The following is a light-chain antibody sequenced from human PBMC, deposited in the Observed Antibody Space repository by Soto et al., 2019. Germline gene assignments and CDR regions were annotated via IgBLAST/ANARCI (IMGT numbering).Light chain of an antibody. J-gene: IGLJ3*02. CDR2: EVT. Sequence: QSVLTQPASVSGSPGQSITISCTGNSNDVGGYNYVSWYQQHPGKAPKLMISEVTNRPSGVSNRFSGSKSGNTASLTISGLQAQDEADYYCSSYTSSSLWMFGGGTKLTVL. CDR1: SNDVGGYNY. CDR3: SSYTSSSLWM. V-gene: IGLV2-14*01.